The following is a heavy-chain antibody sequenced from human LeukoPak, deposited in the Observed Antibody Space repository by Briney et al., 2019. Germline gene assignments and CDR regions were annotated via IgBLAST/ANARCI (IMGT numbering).Heavy chain of an antibody. CDR2: IYNSEST. V-gene: IGHV4-59*01. J-gene: IGHJ6*03. CDR1: GDSISSYY. Sequence: PSETLSLTCTVSGDSISSYYWSWIRQPPGKGLEWIGYIYNSESTNYNPSLKGRLTISVDTSKNQFSLKLSSVTAADTAVYYCARTPYYYYMDVWGKGTTVTVSS. CDR3: ARTPYYYYMDV.